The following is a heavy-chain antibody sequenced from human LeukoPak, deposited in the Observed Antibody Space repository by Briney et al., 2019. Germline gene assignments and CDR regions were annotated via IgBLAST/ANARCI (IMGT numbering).Heavy chain of an antibody. CDR1: GFTFDDYA. V-gene: IGHV3-9*01. D-gene: IGHD6-19*01. J-gene: IGHJ6*02. CDR2: ISWNSGSI. Sequence: PGGSLRLSCAASGFTFDDYAMHWVRQAPGKGLEWVSGISWNSGSIGYADSVKGRFTISRDNAKNSLYLQMNSLRAEDTALYYCAKAHGSGWYNYYGMDVWGQGTTVTVSS. CDR3: AKAHGSGWYNYYGMDV.